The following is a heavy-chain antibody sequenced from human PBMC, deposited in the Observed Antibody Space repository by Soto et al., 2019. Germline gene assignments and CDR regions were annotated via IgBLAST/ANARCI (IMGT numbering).Heavy chain of an antibody. Sequence: SETLSLTCSVSGDSLLSSYWSWVRQPAGKGLEWIGHIFSSGRVSYNPSLKSRLTMSIDTSMNLFFLNLSSVTAAATAVYYCARGWDVKYFDYWGQGTLVTVSS. CDR2: IFSSGRV. D-gene: IGHD1-26*01. CDR3: ARGWDVKYFDY. CDR1: GDSLLSSY. V-gene: IGHV4-4*07. J-gene: IGHJ4*02.